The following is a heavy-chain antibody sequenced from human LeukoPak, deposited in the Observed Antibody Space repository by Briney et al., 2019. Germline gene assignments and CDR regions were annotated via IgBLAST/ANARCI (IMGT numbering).Heavy chain of an antibody. CDR2: IYYSGST. CDR3: AREMIYYGPGGYNWFDP. D-gene: IGHD1-26*01. Sequence: KPSETLSLTCTVSGGSISSSSYYWGWIRQPPGKGLEWIGSIYYSGSTYYNPSLKSRVTVSVDTSKNQFSLKLSSVTAADTAVYYCAREMIYYGPGGYNWFDPWGQGTLVTVSS. CDR1: GGSISSSSYY. J-gene: IGHJ5*02. V-gene: IGHV4-39*07.